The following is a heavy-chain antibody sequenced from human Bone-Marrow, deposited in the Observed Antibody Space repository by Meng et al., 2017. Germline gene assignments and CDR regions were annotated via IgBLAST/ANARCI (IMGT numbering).Heavy chain of an antibody. D-gene: IGHD6-13*01. Sequence: QVHVVQSGVGVKNPGVSVKVVCKASGYTFTAYWLHWVRQAPGQGLDWMGRIDPRSGDTQYAQNFQGRVTMTRDTSISTTYMELSRLRSDDTAVYYCVRDEDISAAGKLFGDYWGQGTLVTVSS. J-gene: IGHJ4*02. CDR2: IDPRSGDT. CDR1: GYTFTAYW. CDR3: VRDEDISAAGKLFGDY. V-gene: IGHV1-2*06.